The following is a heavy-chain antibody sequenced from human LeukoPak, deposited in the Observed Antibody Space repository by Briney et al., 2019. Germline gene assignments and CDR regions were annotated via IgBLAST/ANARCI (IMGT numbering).Heavy chain of an antibody. J-gene: IGHJ4*02. CDR3: ARHGMSSGWYTFLLY. CDR1: GGPLSIYY. V-gene: IGHV4-59*08. CDR2: SVDSGST. D-gene: IGHD6-19*01. Sequence: SDPLSLTCTVSGGPLSIYYWIWIRQPPGKGLECIGYSVDSGSTTYNPSLKSRVTTSVDTSKSQFSLKLSSVTAADTAVYYCARHGMSSGWYTFLLYWGQGTLVTVSS.